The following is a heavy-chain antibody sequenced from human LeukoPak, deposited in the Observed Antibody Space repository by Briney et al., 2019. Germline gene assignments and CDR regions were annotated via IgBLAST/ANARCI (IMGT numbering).Heavy chain of an antibody. J-gene: IGHJ4*02. Sequence: GRSLRLACAAAAFTFSTYCMHWVRHAPGKGLGWVAFIRFDGTNKYYADSVKGRFAISRDSSKNTLYLQMNSLRAEDTAAYYCAKGYCSGSCYNGLDYWGQGTLVTVSS. CDR1: AFTFSTYC. CDR2: IRFDGTNK. D-gene: IGHD2-15*01. CDR3: AKGYCSGSCYNGLDY. V-gene: IGHV3-30*02.